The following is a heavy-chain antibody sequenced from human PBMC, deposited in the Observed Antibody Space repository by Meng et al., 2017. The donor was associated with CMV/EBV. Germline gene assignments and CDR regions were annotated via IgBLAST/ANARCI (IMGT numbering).Heavy chain of an antibody. V-gene: IGHV4-61*01. Sequence: GSLRLSCTVSGGSVSSGSYYWSWIRQPPGKGLEWIGYIYYSGSTNYNPSLKSRVTISVDTSKNQFSLKLSSVTAADTAVYYCVRSYYYYYGMDVWGQGTTVTVSS. J-gene: IGHJ6*02. CDR2: IYYSGST. CDR1: GGSVSSGSYY. CDR3: VRSYYYYYGMDV.